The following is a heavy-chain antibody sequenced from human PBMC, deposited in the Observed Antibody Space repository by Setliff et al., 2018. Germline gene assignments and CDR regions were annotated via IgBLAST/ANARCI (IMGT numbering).Heavy chain of an antibody. CDR2: ISSSGSTI. V-gene: IGHV3-11*01. Sequence: LSLTCAVYGGSFSGYYWSWIRQPPGKGLEWVSYISSSGSTIYYADSVKGRFTISRDNAKNTLYLQMNSLRAEDTAVYYCAKHGAYNDFLTGYNFYYDMDVWGQGTTVTVSS. CDR3: AKHGAYNDFLTGYNFYYDMDV. J-gene: IGHJ6*02. D-gene: IGHD3-9*01. CDR1: GGSFSGYY.